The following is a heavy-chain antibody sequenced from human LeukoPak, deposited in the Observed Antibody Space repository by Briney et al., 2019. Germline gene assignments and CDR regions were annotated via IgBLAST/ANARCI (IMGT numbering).Heavy chain of an antibody. CDR2: INSDGSST. D-gene: IGHD1-26*01. CDR1: GFTFSIYW. V-gene: IGHV3-74*01. CDR3: ARDSGIVGATGTFDY. J-gene: IGHJ4*02. Sequence: GGSLRLSCAASGFTFSIYWMHWVRQAPGKGLVWVSRINSDGSSTSYADSVKGRFTISRDNAKNSLYLQMNSLRAEDTAVYYCARDSGIVGATGTFDYWGQGTLVTVSS.